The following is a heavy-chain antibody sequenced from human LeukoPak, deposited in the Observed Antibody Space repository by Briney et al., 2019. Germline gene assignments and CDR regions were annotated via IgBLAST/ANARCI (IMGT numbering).Heavy chain of an antibody. Sequence: GGSLRLSCAASGFTFSSYAMSWVRQAPGKGLEWVSAISGSGGSTYYADSVKGRFTISRDNSKNTLYLQMGSLRAEDMAVYYCAREIGSSWYLTISGPMDVWGKGTTVTVST. J-gene: IGHJ6*04. CDR1: GFTFSSYA. CDR3: AREIGSSWYLTISGPMDV. CDR2: ISGSGGST. D-gene: IGHD6-13*01. V-gene: IGHV3-23*01.